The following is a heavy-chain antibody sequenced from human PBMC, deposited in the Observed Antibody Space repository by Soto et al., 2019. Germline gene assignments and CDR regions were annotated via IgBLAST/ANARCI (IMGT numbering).Heavy chain of an antibody. Sequence: SVKVSCKASGGTLSSDASGWVRQAPGQGLEWMGGIIPIFGTANYAQKFQGRVTITADESTSTAYMELSSLRSEDTAVYYCAGALDYSSSSWYYYYGMDVWGQGPTVTVSS. V-gene: IGHV1-69*13. CDR2: IIPIFGTA. CDR3: AGALDYSSSSWYYYYGMDV. CDR1: GGTLSSDA. D-gene: IGHD6-6*01. J-gene: IGHJ6*02.